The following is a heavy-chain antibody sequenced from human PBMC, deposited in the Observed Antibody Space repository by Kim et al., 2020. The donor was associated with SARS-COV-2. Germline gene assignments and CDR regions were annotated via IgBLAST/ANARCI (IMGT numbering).Heavy chain of an antibody. CDR2: SKK. D-gene: IGHD4-17*01. J-gene: IGHJ4*02. CDR3: ARDSGAAFDY. V-gene: IGHV3-30-3*01. Sequence: SKKYHADSVKGRFTISRDNSKTTLYLQMNSLRAEDTAVYYCARDSGAAFDYWGQGTLVTVSS.